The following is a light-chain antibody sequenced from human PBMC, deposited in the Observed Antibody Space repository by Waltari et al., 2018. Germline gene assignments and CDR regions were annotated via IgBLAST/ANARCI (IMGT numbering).Light chain of an antibody. CDR1: QSVSSNY. J-gene: IGKJ1*01. CDR3: QQYGSSPRT. Sequence: EIVLTQSPGTLSLSPGERATLSCRASQSVSSNYLAWYQQKPGQAPRLLIYGASSRATGIPDRFSGCGSGTDFTLTISRLEPEDFALYYCQQYGSSPRTLGQGTKVEIK. V-gene: IGKV3-20*01. CDR2: GAS.